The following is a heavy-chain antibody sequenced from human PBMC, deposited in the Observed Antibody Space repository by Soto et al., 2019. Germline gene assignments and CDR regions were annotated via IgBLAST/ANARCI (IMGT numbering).Heavy chain of an antibody. CDR2: ISAYNGNT. CDR3: ARVASRYYGSKGDWFDP. J-gene: IGHJ5*02. CDR1: GYTFTSYG. V-gene: IGHV1-18*03. D-gene: IGHD3-10*01. Sequence: QVQLVQSGAEVKKPGASVKVSCKASGYTFTSYGISWVRQAPGQGLEWMGWISAYNGNTNYAQKLQGRVTMTTDTSTSTGYMELRSLRSDDMAMYYCARVASRYYGSKGDWFDPWGQVTLVTVSS.